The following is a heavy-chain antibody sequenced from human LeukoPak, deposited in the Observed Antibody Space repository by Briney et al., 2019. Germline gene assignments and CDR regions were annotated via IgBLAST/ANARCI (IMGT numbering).Heavy chain of an antibody. CDR1: GFTFSSYG. CDR3: ANDYYDSSGYPWYFDY. Sequence: GGSLRLSCAASGFTFSSYGMHWVRQAPGKGLEWVAVISYDGSNKYYADSVKGRFTISRDNSKNTLYLQMNSLRAEDTAVYYCANDYYDSSGYPWYFDYWGQGTLVTVSS. V-gene: IGHV3-30*18. J-gene: IGHJ4*02. CDR2: ISYDGSNK. D-gene: IGHD3-22*01.